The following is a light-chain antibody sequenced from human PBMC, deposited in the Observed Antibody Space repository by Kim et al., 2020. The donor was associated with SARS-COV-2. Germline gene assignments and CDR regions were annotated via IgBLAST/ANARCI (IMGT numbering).Light chain of an antibody. Sequence: LSASVGDRVTSTCRASQTSSPWLAWYQQKPGKAPKLLIYKTSNLESGVPSSFSGSGSETEFTLTISSLQPDYLATYFCLEYHTYSFGQGTKVDI. J-gene: IGKJ1*01. CDR3: LEYHTYS. CDR1: QTSSPW. CDR2: KTS. V-gene: IGKV1-5*03.